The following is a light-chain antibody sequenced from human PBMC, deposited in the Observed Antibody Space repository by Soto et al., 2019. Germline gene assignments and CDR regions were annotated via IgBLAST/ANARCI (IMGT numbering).Light chain of an antibody. CDR3: QQRSNWLWT. V-gene: IGKV3D-20*02. CDR1: QSVSSSY. CDR2: DAS. Sequence: EIVMTQSPATLSVSPGERATLSCRASQSVSSSYLAWYQQKPGQAPRLLIYDASNRATGIPARFSGSGSGTDFTLTISSLEPEDFAVYYCQQRSNWLWTFGQGTRW. J-gene: IGKJ1*01.